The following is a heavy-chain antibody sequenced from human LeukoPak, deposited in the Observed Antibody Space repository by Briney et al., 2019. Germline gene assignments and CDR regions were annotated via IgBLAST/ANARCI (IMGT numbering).Heavy chain of an antibody. V-gene: IGHV1-18*01. CDR3: AREYGSVRYYDFWSGYYSWFDP. J-gene: IGHJ5*02. CDR2: NSAYNGNT. D-gene: IGHD3-3*01. Sequence: ASVKVFCKACGYIFTSYGISWVRQASGQGREWMGWNSAYNGNTIYAQKLQGRFTMNTDTSTSTAYMELRSLRSDDTAVYYCAREYGSVRYYDFWSGYYSWFDPWGQGTLVTVSS. CDR1: GYIFTSYG.